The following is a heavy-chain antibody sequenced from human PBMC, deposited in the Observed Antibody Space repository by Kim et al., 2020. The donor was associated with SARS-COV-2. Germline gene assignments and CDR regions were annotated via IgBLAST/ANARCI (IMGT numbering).Heavy chain of an antibody. V-gene: IGHV3-66*01. J-gene: IGHJ4*02. CDR3: ASTEWLIDY. Sequence: STYYADSVKGRFTISRDNSKNTLYLQMNSLRAEDTAVYYCASTEWLIDYWGQGTLVTVSS. CDR2: ST. D-gene: IGHD3-3*01.